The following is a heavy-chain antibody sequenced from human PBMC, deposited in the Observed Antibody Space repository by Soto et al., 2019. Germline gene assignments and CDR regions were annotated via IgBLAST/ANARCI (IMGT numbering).Heavy chain of an antibody. V-gene: IGHV3-11*06. J-gene: IGHJ4*02. Sequence: QVQLVESGGGLVKPGGSLRLSCAASGFTFSDYYMSWIRQAPGKGLEWVSYITSSRSNFTNYADSMKGRFTISRDNAKNSVYLQMDSLRVEDTAVYYCVRDRGYSGFFYWGQGALVTVSA. CDR3: VRDRGYSGFFY. CDR1: GFTFSDYY. D-gene: IGHD5-12*01. CDR2: ITSSRSNFT.